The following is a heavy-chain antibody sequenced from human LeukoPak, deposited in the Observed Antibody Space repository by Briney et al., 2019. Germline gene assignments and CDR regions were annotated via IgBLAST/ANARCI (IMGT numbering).Heavy chain of an antibody. V-gene: IGHV3-11*04. CDR2: VCSSSSTI. J-gene: IGHJ3*02. Sequence: GRSLRLSCAASGFTVSDNYTSWVRQAPGKGLEWVSYVCSSSSTIYHADPWKGRCTISRDNAKNSLYLQMNSLRDVDTAVYYCAREGAYYYDSSGYSGGGAFDIWGQGTMVTVSS. CDR1: GFTVSDNY. D-gene: IGHD3-22*01. CDR3: AREGAYYYDSSGYSGGGAFDI.